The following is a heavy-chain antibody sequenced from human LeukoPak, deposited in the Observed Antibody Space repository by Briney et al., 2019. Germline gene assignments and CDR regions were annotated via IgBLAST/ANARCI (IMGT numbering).Heavy chain of an antibody. V-gene: IGHV1-46*01. CDR1: GYTFTSYY. CDR3: ATVTLTVTTPRRNAFDI. Sequence: ASVKVSCKASGYTFTSYYMHWVRQAPGQGLEWMGIINPSGGSTSYAQKFQGRVTMTRDTSTSTVYMELSSLRSEDTAVYYCATVTLTVTTPRRNAFDIWGQGTMVTVSS. D-gene: IGHD4-17*01. CDR2: INPSGGST. J-gene: IGHJ3*02.